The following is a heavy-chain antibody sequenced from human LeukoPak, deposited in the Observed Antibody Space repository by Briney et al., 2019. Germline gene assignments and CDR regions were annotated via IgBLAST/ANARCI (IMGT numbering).Heavy chain of an antibody. V-gene: IGHV4-4*02. J-gene: IGHJ4*02. Sequence: PSETLSLTCAVSGGSISSSNWWSWVRQPPGKGLEWIGEVYHSGSTNYNPSLKSRVTISVDKSKNQFSLKLSSVTAADTAVYYCARDSIAARSQYYFDYWGQGTLVTVSS. CDR1: GGSISSSNW. D-gene: IGHD6-6*01. CDR3: ARDSIAARSQYYFDY. CDR2: VYHSGST.